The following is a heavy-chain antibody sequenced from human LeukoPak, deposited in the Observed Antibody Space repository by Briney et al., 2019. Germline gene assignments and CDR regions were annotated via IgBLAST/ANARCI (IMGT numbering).Heavy chain of an antibody. CDR2: IYYRSQWYN. Sequence: SQTLSLTCDISGDSVSSASAGWNWIRQSPSRGLEWLGRIYYRSQWYNDDAVSVKSRITINPDTAKNQFSLDLNSVTPDDTALYYCARSLVGRLVRGAPNFDYWGQGTLVTVSS. CDR1: GDSVSSASAG. V-gene: IGHV6-1*01. D-gene: IGHD3-9*01. J-gene: IGHJ4*02. CDR3: ARSLVGRLVRGAPNFDY.